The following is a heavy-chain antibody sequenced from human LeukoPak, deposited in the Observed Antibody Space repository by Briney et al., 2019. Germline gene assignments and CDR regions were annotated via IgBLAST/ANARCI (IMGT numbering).Heavy chain of an antibody. Sequence: GGSLRLSCAASGFTFSSFSMNWVRQAPGQGLEWVSYISTSSSTIYYADSVKGRFTISRDNAKNSLYLQMNSLRAEDTAVYYCARVHAAYPFDYWGQGTLVTVSS. V-gene: IGHV3-48*01. CDR3: ARVHAAYPFDY. CDR2: ISTSSSTI. D-gene: IGHD2-15*01. CDR1: GFTFSSFS. J-gene: IGHJ4*02.